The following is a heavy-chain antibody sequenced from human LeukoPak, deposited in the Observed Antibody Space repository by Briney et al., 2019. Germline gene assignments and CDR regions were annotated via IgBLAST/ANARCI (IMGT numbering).Heavy chain of an antibody. CDR1: GSTFSSYA. Sequence: PGRSLRLSCAASGSTFSSYAMHWVRQAPGKGLEWVAVVWYDGSKTYSADSVKGRITISRDDSKNTLYLQMNSLRAEDTAVYYCARGVDYYDSGGTIYYWGQGTLVTVSS. CDR2: VWYDGSKT. J-gene: IGHJ4*02. CDR3: ARGVDYYDSGGTIYY. D-gene: IGHD3-22*01. V-gene: IGHV3-33*01.